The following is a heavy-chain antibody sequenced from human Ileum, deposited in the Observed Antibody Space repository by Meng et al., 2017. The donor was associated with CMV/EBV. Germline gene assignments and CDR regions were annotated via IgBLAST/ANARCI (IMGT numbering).Heavy chain of an antibody. V-gene: IGHV3-23*01. D-gene: IGHD3-22*01. CDR3: ARDYYDTSGSI. CDR1: GFSFSTFT. J-gene: IGHJ4*02. CDR2: FDVNGGGAT. Sequence: GGSLRLSCAASGFSFSTFTMGWVRQAPGKGLEWVSTFDVNGGGATLYTDSVKGRFTISRDNAKNSLYLQMNSLRAEDTAVYFCARDYYDTSGSIWGQGTLVTVSS.